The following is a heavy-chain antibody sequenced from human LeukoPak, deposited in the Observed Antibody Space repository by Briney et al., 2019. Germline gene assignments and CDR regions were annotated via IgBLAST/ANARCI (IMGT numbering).Heavy chain of an antibody. CDR3: ARSESRGYSGYDYYAFDI. J-gene: IGHJ3*02. CDR2: INWNGGST. D-gene: IGHD5-12*01. Sequence: GGSLRLSCAASGFTFDDYGMSWVRQAPGKGLEWVSGINWNGGSTGYADSVKGRFTISRDNSKNTVYLQMNSLRAEDTAIYYCARSESRGYSGYDYYAFDIWGQGTMVTVSS. CDR1: GFTFDDYG. V-gene: IGHV3-20*04.